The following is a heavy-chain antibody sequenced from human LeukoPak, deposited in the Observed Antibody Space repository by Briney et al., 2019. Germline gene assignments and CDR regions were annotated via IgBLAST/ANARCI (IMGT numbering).Heavy chain of an antibody. Sequence: ASVKVSCKASGYTFTSYYMHWVRQAPGQGLEWIEIINPNDGSTNYAQKFQGRVTMTRDTSTSTVYMELSSLRSEDTALYYCARVSAYCTSTSCPLANFFDYWGQGTLVTVSS. CDR1: GYTFTSYY. J-gene: IGHJ4*02. D-gene: IGHD2-2*01. CDR3: ARVSAYCTSTSCPLANFFDY. V-gene: IGHV1-46*01. CDR2: INPNDGST.